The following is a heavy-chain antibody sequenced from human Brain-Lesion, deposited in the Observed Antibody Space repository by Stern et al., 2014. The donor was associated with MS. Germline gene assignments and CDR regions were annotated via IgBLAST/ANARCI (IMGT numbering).Heavy chain of an antibody. Sequence: VQLLQSGAEEKKPGASVKVSCKTSGYIFTGYYIHWVRQAPGQGLEWMAWINPNTGGTKYAQKFQGRVTMSRDTSISTAYVELSSLTSDDTAVYYCARDQRGITIFGVVTDYYYLGMDVWGQGTTVTVSS. CDR1: GYIFTGYY. J-gene: IGHJ6*02. CDR3: ARDQRGITIFGVVTDYYYLGMDV. V-gene: IGHV1-2*02. D-gene: IGHD3-3*01. CDR2: INPNTGGT.